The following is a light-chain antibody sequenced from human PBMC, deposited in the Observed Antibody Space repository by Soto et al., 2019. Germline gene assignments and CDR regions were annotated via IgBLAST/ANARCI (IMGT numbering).Light chain of an antibody. CDR3: QQRYNWLT. CDR2: DAS. Sequence: IVLTQSPATLSLSPGERATLSYRAGQNIRTYLAWYQQKSGQAPRLLIHDASNRATGTPARFSGSGSGTDFTLTISSLEPEDSAVYYCQQRYNWLTFGGGTKVEIK. J-gene: IGKJ4*01. V-gene: IGKV3-11*01. CDR1: QNIRTY.